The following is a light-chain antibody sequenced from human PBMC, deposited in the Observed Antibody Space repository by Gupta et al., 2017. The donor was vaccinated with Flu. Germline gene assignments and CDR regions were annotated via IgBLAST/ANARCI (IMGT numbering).Light chain of an antibody. CDR1: QSISNY. CDR3: QQSYIAPQT. Sequence: DNQMTQSPSSLSASVGDRVTITCRASQSISNYINWYQQKPGKAPKLLIYRASTLQSGVPSRFSGSGSATDFTLTISGLQPDDSATYSCQQSYIAPQTFGQGTKVEI. V-gene: IGKV1-39*01. J-gene: IGKJ1*01. CDR2: RAS.